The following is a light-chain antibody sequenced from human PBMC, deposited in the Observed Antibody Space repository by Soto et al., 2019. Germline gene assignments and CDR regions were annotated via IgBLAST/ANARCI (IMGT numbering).Light chain of an antibody. CDR1: QSVSSSY. CDR3: QQYGRSPWT. CDR2: GAS. Sequence: DIVLTQSPDTLSLSPGERATVSCRASQSVSSSYLAWYQQKPGQPPRLLIYGASTRATGFPDRFSGSGSGTDFTLTISRLEPEDFAVYYCQQYGRSPWTFGQGTMVEIK. V-gene: IGKV3-20*01. J-gene: IGKJ1*01.